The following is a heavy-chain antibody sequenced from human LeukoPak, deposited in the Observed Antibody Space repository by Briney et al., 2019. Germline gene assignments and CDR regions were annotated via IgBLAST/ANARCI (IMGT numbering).Heavy chain of an antibody. CDR2: INSDGSST. J-gene: IGHJ6*04. Sequence: GGSLRLPCAASGFTFSSYRMHWVRQAPGKGLVWVSRINSDGSSTSYADSVKGRFTISRDNAKNTLYLQMNSLRAEDTAVYYCARGGVVVPAAPPKTYYYGMDVWGKGTTVTVSS. CDR1: GFTFSSYR. D-gene: IGHD2-2*01. V-gene: IGHV3-74*01. CDR3: ARGGVVVPAAPPKTYYYGMDV.